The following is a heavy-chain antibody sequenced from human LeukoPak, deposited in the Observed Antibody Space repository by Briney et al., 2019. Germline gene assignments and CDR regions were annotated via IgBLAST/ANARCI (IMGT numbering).Heavy chain of an antibody. J-gene: IGHJ6*03. Sequence: PSQTLSLTCTVSGGSISSGSYYWSWIRQPAGKGLEWIGRIYTSGSTNYNPSLKSRATMSVDTSKNQLSLRLSSVTAADRAVYYCAREGPAASTFFYYFMDVWGKGTTVTVSS. D-gene: IGHD2-2*01. CDR3: AREGPAASTFFYYFMDV. CDR2: IYTSGST. CDR1: GGSISSGSYY. V-gene: IGHV4-61*02.